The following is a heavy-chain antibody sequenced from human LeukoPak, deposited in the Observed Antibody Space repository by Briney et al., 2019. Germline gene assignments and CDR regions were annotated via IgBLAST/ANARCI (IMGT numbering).Heavy chain of an antibody. D-gene: IGHD3-10*01. Sequence: SETLSLTCTVSGGSISSYSWSWIRQPPGKGLEWIGYISYSGSTYYNPSLKSRVTISVDTSKNQFSLRLTSVTAADTAVYYCARGPRLGYYYGSGTWVFDYWGQGTLVTVSS. CDR2: ISYSGST. J-gene: IGHJ4*02. CDR3: ARGPRLGYYYGSGTWVFDY. CDR1: GGSISSYS. V-gene: IGHV4-30-4*08.